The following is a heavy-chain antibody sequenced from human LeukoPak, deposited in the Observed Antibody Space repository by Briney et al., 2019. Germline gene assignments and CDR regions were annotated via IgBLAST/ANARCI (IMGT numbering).Heavy chain of an antibody. J-gene: IGHJ4*02. D-gene: IGHD1-1*01. V-gene: IGHV3-23*01. CDR2: ISGSGGST. CDR3: ARGIGTVARYYFDY. CDR1: GFSFNSYA. Sequence: PGGSLRLSCADTGFSFNSYAMSWVRQAPGKGLEWVSAISGSGGSTYYYADSVKGRFTISRDNSKNTLYLQMNSLRADDTAVYYCARGIGTVARYYFDYWGQGILVTVSS.